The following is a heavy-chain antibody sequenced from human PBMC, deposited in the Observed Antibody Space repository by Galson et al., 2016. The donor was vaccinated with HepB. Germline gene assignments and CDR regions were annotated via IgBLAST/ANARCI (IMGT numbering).Heavy chain of an antibody. CDR1: GVNNFD. D-gene: IGHD5-12*01. Sequence: SLRLSCAASGVNNFDRHWVRQAPGKGLEWIAVLGDDGNDENYADSVKGRFTISRDNAKKSLYLQMSSLRADDTAIYYCARESSGYDYDFDLWGQGTMVTVSS. CDR3: ARESSGYDYDFDL. V-gene: IGHV3-33*08. J-gene: IGHJ3*01. CDR2: LGDDGNDE.